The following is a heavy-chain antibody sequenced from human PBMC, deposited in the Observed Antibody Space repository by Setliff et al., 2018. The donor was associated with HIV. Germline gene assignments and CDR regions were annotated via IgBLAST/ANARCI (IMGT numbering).Heavy chain of an antibody. D-gene: IGHD7-27*01. CDR3: ARAPTGELDF. Sequence: SETLSLTCAVSGDSMSGYYWSWIQQSPGKKLEWIGYIHTSGSTNYNPSLKSRVTISLDTSNDRFSLRLSSVTAADTAVYYCARAPTGELDFWGQGTLVTVSS. V-gene: IGHV4-4*08. CDR2: IHTSGST. J-gene: IGHJ4*02. CDR1: GDSMSGYY.